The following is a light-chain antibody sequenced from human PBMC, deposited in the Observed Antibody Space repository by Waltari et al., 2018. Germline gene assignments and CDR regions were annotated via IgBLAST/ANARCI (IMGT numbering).Light chain of an antibody. V-gene: IGLV2-14*03. CDR1: SSDIGGYNY. CDR3: CSYTTSSTLDV. J-gene: IGLJ1*01. Sequence: QSALTQPASVSGSPGQSITISCTGTSSDIGGYNYVSWFQQHPGKAPKLRIYDVNGRPSGVSNRFSGSKSGKTASLTISGLLPEDEADYYCCSYTTSSTLDVCGTGTKVTVL. CDR2: DVN.